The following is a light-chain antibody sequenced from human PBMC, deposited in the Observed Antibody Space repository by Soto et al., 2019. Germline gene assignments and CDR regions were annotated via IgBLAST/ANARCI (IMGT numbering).Light chain of an antibody. CDR3: QQYISSPLT. V-gene: IGKV3-20*01. CDR2: GAS. J-gene: IGKJ1*01. CDR1: QSVSSSY. Sequence: EIVLTQSPGTLSLSPGERATLSCRASQSVSSSYLAWYQQKPGQAPRLLIYGASNRATGIPDRFSASGSGTDFTLTISRLEPEDFAVYYCQQYISSPLTFGQGTKVDIK.